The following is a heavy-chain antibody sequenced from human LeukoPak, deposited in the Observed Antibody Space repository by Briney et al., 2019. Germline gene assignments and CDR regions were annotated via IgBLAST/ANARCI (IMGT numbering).Heavy chain of an antibody. J-gene: IGHJ4*02. CDR2: ISGSGDST. CDR3: AKDRIFYYENSGYWTNSGFGFDY. V-gene: IGHV3-23*01. Sequence: GGSLRLPCAASEFTFSSYAMSWVRQAPGKGLEWVSGISGSGDSTYYADSVKGRFTISRDNSKNTLYLQVNSLRAEDTAVYYCAKDRIFYYENSGYWTNSGFGFDYWGQGTLVTVSS. D-gene: IGHD3-22*01. CDR1: EFTFSSYA.